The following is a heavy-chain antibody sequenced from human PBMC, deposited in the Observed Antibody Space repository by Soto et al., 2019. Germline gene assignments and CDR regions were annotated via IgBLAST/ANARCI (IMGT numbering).Heavy chain of an antibody. Sequence: QVPLGQSGAELKTPGSSVMVSCKAYGCTFNSLSIAWVRQAPGQGLEWMGGIIPMSGRPNYAQRFQGRVTLSADKSSHTVSMEVNRVTHEDTAVDYCTLRGHQFANWLDPWGHGTLVTV. CDR1: GCTFNSLS. J-gene: IGHJ5*02. V-gene: IGHV1-69*06. CDR2: IIPMSGRP. CDR3: TLRGHQFANWLDP. D-gene: IGHD3-16*01.